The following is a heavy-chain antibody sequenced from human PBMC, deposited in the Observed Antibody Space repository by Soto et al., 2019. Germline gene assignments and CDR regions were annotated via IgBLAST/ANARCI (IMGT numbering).Heavy chain of an antibody. D-gene: IGHD3-9*01. V-gene: IGHV4-34*01. CDR1: GGSFSGYY. Sequence: SQTLSLTCAVSGGSFSGYYWSWIRQPPGKGLEWIGEINHSGNIKYNPSLKSRVTISVDTSKNQFSLKLSSVTAADTAVYYCARPRGILTAYFYYDYWGQGNLVTVS. J-gene: IGHJ4*02. CDR2: INHSGNI. CDR3: ARPRGILTAYFYYDY.